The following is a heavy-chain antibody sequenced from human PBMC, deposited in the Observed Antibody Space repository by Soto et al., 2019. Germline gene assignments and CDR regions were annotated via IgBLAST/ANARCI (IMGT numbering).Heavy chain of an antibody. Sequence: PGESLKISCTGSGSSFAGYWITWVRQKPGKGLEWMGRIDPSDSQTYYSPSFRGHVTISVTKSITTVFLQWSSLRASDTAMYYCARQIYDSDTGPNFQYYFDSWGQGTPVTVSS. CDR2: IDPSDSQT. D-gene: IGHD3-22*01. V-gene: IGHV5-10-1*01. CDR1: GSSFAGYW. J-gene: IGHJ4*02. CDR3: ARQIYDSDTGPNFQYYFDS.